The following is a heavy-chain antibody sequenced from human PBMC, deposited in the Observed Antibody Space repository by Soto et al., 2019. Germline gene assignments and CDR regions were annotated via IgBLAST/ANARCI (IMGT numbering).Heavy chain of an antibody. CDR1: GFTFSSYS. CDR3: ARDHLYGDYTGGVY. D-gene: IGHD4-17*01. J-gene: IGHJ4*02. V-gene: IGHV3-48*01. Sequence: GGSLRLSCAASGFTFSSYSMNWVRQAPGKGLEWVSYISSSSSTIYYADSVKGRFTISRDNAKNSLYLQMNSLRAEDTAVYYCARDHLYGDYTGGVYWGQGTLVTVSS. CDR2: ISSSSSTI.